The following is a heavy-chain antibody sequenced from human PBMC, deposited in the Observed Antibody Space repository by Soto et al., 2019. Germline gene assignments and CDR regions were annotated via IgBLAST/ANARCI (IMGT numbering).Heavy chain of an antibody. D-gene: IGHD2-21*01. CDR3: VRCAGSSY. CDR2: MNQHGSEK. J-gene: IGHJ4*02. V-gene: IGHV3-7*05. CDR1: GFTFNTSW. Sequence: EVQLVESGGGLVQPGGSLRLSCAASGFTFNTSWMSWVRRAPGKGLEWVAHMNQHGSEKYYVDSVKGRCTISGDDAKNSLYLQMNSLGAEDTAVYYCVRCAGSSYWGQGTLVTVSS.